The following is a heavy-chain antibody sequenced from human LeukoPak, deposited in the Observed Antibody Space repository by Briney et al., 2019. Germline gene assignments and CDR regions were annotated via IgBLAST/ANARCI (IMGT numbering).Heavy chain of an antibody. CDR2: IYYSGST. J-gene: IGHJ4*02. D-gene: IGHD2-21*01. V-gene: IGHV4-59*12. CDR3: ARGGGADDC. CDR1: GGSISSYY. Sequence: SETLSLTCTVSGGSISSYYWSWIRQPPGKGLEWIGYIYYSGSTNYNPSLKSRVTMSVDASKNQFSLKLTSVTAADTAVYYCARGGGADDCWGQGTLVTVSS.